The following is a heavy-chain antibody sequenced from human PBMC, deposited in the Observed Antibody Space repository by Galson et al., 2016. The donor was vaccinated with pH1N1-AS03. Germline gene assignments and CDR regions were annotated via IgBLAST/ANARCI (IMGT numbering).Heavy chain of an antibody. CDR2: IRAKAYNYAT. D-gene: IGHD6-13*01. J-gene: IGHJ5*02. CDR3: TRHPRRAAGGLGGFDP. CDR1: GFNFSASA. V-gene: IGHV3-73*01. Sequence: SLRLSCAASGFNFSASAMHWVRQTSGKGLEWIGRIRAKAYNYATEYAAPVRGRFTISKDDSKHTAFLQMNSLKIEDTAVYYCTRHPRRAAGGLGGFDPWGQGTPVTVSS.